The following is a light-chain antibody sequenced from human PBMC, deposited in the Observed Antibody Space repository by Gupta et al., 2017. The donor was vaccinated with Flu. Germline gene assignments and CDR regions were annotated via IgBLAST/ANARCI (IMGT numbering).Light chain of an antibody. Sequence: DIQITQSPSTLSASVGDRVTITCRASQSISSWLAWYQQKPGKAPKLLIYKASSLESGVPARFSGSGSGTEFTLTISRLQPDDFATYYCQQDNSSSYTFGQGTKLEIK. CDR2: KAS. V-gene: IGKV1-5*03. CDR1: QSISSW. J-gene: IGKJ2*01. CDR3: QQDNSSSYT.